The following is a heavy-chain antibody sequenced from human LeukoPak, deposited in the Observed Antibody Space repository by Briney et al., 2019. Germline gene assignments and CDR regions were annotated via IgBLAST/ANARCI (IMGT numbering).Heavy chain of an antibody. D-gene: IGHD6-13*01. V-gene: IGHV3-30*18. CDR2: ISYDGSNK. Sequence: PGGSLRLSCAASGFTFSSYGMHWVRQAPGKGLEWVAVISYDGSNKYYADSVKGRFTISRDNSKNTLYLQMNSLRAEDTAVYYCAKSPAAGLFDYWGQGTLVTVSS. CDR3: AKSPAAGLFDY. J-gene: IGHJ4*02. CDR1: GFTFSSYG.